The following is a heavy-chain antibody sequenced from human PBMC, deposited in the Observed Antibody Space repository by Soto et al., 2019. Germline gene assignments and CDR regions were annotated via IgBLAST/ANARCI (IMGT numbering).Heavy chain of an antibody. CDR3: ASGGY. Sequence: GGSLRLSCSVSAFTVSSDSMNWVRQAPGKGLEWVSVIYSGGSMYADSVKGRFTISRDNSKSTLYLQMNSLRVEDTAIYYCASGGYWGQGTLLTVSS. J-gene: IGHJ4*02. D-gene: IGHD3-10*01. CDR2: IYSGGS. V-gene: IGHV3-53*01. CDR1: AFTVSSDS.